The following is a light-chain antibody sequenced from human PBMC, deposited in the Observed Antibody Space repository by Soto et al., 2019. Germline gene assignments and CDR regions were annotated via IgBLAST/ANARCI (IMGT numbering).Light chain of an antibody. J-gene: IGKJ5*01. Sequence: MMMTQSPATLSVSPGERVTLSCRTSHSVNSHVAWYQQKPGQAPRLLLYGASTRATGIPVRFSGSGFGTEFTLTIRSLQSEDFAVYYCQQYKNWPLFGQGTRLEI. CDR3: QQYKNWPL. CDR2: GAS. CDR1: HSVNSH. V-gene: IGKV3-15*01.